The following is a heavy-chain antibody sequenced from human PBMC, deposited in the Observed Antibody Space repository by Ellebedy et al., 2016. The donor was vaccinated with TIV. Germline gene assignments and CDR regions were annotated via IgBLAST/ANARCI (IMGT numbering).Heavy chain of an antibody. CDR1: GASVGSGGSS. CDR3: ARESTHTGGFDY. V-gene: IGHV4-30-2*01. Sequence: LRLSCAVSGASVGSGGSSWNWIRQPPGKGLEWIGYVFHSGTTYYSPSLNSRLSISVDKSRNQFTLRLRSVTAADTAVYYCARESTHTGGFDYWGQGILVTVSS. J-gene: IGHJ4*02. D-gene: IGHD5/OR15-5a*01. CDR2: VFHSGTT.